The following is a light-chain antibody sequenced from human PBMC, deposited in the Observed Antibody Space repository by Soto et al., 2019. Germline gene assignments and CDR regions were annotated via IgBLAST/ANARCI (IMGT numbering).Light chain of an antibody. CDR3: QQYGSYSSWT. V-gene: IGKV1-5*01. J-gene: IGKJ1*01. CDR2: DAS. Sequence: DIQMTQSPSTLSASVGDRVTITCRASQTISTYLAWYQQKPGRAPKLLIYDASGLEGGVPSRFSGSGSGTEFTLTISSLQPDDFATYYCQQYGSYSSWTFGQGTKVDNK. CDR1: QTISTY.